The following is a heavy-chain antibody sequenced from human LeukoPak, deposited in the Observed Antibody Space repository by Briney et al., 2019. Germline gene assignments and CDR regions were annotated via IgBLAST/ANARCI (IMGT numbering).Heavy chain of an antibody. CDR2: IYSGGST. V-gene: IGHV3-53*01. CDR3: ARGSGYGDHYYYCYMDV. Sequence: PGGSLRLSCAASGFTVSSNYMSWVRQAPGKGLEWVSVIYSGGSTYYADSVKGRFTISRDNSKNTLYLQMNSLRAEDTAVYYCARGSGYGDHYYYCYMDVWGKGTTVTVSS. D-gene: IGHD4-17*01. CDR1: GFTVSSNY. J-gene: IGHJ6*03.